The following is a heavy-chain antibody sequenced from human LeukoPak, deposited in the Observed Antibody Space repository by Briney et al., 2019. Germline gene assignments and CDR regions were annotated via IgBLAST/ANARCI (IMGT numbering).Heavy chain of an antibody. D-gene: IGHD3-3*01. CDR1: GGSISSSSYY. CDR2: IYYSGST. Sequence: PSETLSLTCTVSGGSISSSSYYWGWIRQPPGKGLEWIGSIYYSGSTYYNPSLKSRVTISVDTSKNQFSLKLSSVTAADTAVYYCARLSDLKDAFDIWGQGTMVTVSS. V-gene: IGHV4-39*01. J-gene: IGHJ3*02. CDR3: ARLSDLKDAFDI.